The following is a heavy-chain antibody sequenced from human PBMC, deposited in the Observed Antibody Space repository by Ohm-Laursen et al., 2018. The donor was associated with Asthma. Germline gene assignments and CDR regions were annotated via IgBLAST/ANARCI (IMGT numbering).Heavy chain of an antibody. V-gene: IGHV3-74*01. J-gene: IGHJ4*02. CDR1: GFTFDDYA. CDR2: INGDGGIK. D-gene: IGHD3-10*01. Sequence: SLRLSCTATGFTFDDYAMHWVRQAPGMGLVWVSRINGDGGIKSYAASVKGRFTISRDDAKNTVYLQMNSLRVDDTAVYYCAYEFGGSGDYWGQGTLVTVSS. CDR3: AYEFGGSGDY.